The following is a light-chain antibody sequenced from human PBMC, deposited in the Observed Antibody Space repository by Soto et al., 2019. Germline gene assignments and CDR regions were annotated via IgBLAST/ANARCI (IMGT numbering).Light chain of an antibody. Sequence: EIVLTQSPATLSLSPGERATLSCRASQSVSSYLAWYQQKPGQAPRLLIYDASNRATGIPARFSGSGSGTDFTLTISSLEPEDFAVYYCQQRSNWLPRFGGGTKVEIK. V-gene: IGKV3-11*01. CDR1: QSVSSY. CDR2: DAS. CDR3: QQRSNWLPR. J-gene: IGKJ4*02.